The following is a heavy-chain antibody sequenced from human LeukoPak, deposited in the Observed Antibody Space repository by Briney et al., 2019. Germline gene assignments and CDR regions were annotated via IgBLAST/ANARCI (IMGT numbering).Heavy chain of an antibody. Sequence: GGSLRLSCAASGFTFSSYSMNWVRQAPGKGPEWVSSISSSGSSYKYYSDSVKGRFTISRDNAKSSLYLQMNSLRAEDTAVYYCAPAAIGGSYYGMDVWGQGTTVTVSS. CDR1: GFTFSSYS. V-gene: IGHV3-21*01. CDR3: APAAIGGSYYGMDV. J-gene: IGHJ6*02. CDR2: ISSSGSSYK. D-gene: IGHD2-2*02.